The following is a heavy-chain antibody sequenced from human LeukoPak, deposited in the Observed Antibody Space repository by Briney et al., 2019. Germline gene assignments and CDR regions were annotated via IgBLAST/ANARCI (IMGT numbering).Heavy chain of an antibody. J-gene: IGHJ6*02. Sequence: PSETLSLTCTVSGYSISSGYYWGWIRQPPGKGLEWIGSIYHSGNTYYNPSLKSRVTISVDTSKNQFSLKLSSVTAADTAVYYCARSPPYGDYGPLWDYYYGMDVWGQGTTVTVSS. CDR1: GYSISSGYY. D-gene: IGHD4-17*01. CDR2: IYHSGNT. V-gene: IGHV4-38-2*02. CDR3: ARSPPYGDYGPLWDYYYGMDV.